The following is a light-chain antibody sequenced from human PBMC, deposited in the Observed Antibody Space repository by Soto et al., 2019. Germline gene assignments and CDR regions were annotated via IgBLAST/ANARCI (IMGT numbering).Light chain of an antibody. CDR2: DVS. J-gene: IGLJ1*01. V-gene: IGLV2-14*01. CDR1: SGDIGDYNY. CDR3: CSYTRSGTLI. Sequence: QSVLSQPASVSGSPGQSITISCVGTSGDIGDYNYVSWYQQHPGKVPNVIIYDVSNRPSGVSYRFPCTKSGNTASLTVSGLQAEDEADYYCCSYTRSGTLIFGTGTKVTVL.